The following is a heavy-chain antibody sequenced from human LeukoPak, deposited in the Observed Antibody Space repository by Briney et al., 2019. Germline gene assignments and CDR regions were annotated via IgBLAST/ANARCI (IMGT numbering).Heavy chain of an antibody. CDR3: ARDFGQWQLNGGYYFDY. CDR2: INSDGSST. J-gene: IGHJ4*02. Sequence: PGGSLRLSCAASGFTFSSYWMHWVRQAPGKGLVWVSRINSDGSSTSYADSVKGRFTISRDNAKNTLYLQMNSLRAEDTAVYYCARDFGQWQLNGGYYFDYWGQGTLVTVSS. V-gene: IGHV3-74*01. CDR1: GFTFSSYW. D-gene: IGHD1-26*01.